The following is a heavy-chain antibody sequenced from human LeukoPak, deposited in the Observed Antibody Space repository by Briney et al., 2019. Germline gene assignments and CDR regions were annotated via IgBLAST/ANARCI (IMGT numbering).Heavy chain of an antibody. CDR1: GFDLWRYA. J-gene: IGHJ4*02. Sequence: GGSLRLSCAASGFDLWRYAMSWVRQAPGKGLEWVADISDGGEGTHYADSVQGRFRVSRDNSKKTLFLQLGSLRVQDTAIYHCVRVNYGGNSGYHFDYWGQGTLVIVSS. CDR2: ISDGGEGT. D-gene: IGHD4-23*01. CDR3: VRVNYGGNSGYHFDY. V-gene: IGHV3-23*01.